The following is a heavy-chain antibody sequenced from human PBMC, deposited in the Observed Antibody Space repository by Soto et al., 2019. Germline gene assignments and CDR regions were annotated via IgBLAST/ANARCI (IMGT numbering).Heavy chain of an antibody. CDR1: GGSISSYY. CDR3: ARVFWKYQIDY. CDR2: IYYSGST. J-gene: IGHJ4*02. Sequence: PSETLSLTCTVSGGSISSYYWSWIRQPPGKGLEWIGYIYYSGSTNYNPSLKSRVTISVDTSKNQFSLKLSSVTAADTAVYYCARVFWKYQIDYWGQGTLVTVSS. D-gene: IGHD2-2*01. V-gene: IGHV4-59*01.